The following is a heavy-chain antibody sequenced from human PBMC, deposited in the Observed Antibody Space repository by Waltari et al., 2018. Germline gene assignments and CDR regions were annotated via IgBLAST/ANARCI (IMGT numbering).Heavy chain of an antibody. D-gene: IGHD1-26*01. CDR1: GGSFSGYY. CDR3: ARALREANSVGLDS. V-gene: IGHV4-34*01. CDR2: INHSGST. Sequence: QVQLQQWGAGLLKPSETLSLTCAVYGGSFSGYYWSWIRQPPGKGLEWIGEINHSGSTIYNPSIKSRVTISVDTSKNQFSLKLGSVTAAGTAVYYCARALREANSVGLDSLVQGTLVTVSS. J-gene: IGHJ4*02.